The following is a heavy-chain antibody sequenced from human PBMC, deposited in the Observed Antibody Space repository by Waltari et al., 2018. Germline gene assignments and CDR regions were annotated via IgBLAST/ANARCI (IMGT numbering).Heavy chain of an antibody. D-gene: IGHD2-15*01. CDR1: GGSFSGYY. CDR2: INHSGST. Sequence: QVQLQQWGAGLLKPSETLSLTCAVYGGSFSGYYWSWIRQPPGKGLEWIGEINHSGSTNYNPSLKSRVTISVDTSKNQFSLKLSSVTAADTAVYYCARDPYCSGGSCRTIDYWGQGTLVTVSS. CDR3: ARDPYCSGGSCRTIDY. J-gene: IGHJ4*02. V-gene: IGHV4-34*01.